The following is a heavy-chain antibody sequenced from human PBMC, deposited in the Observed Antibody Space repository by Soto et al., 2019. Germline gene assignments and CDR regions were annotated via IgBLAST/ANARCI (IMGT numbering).Heavy chain of an antibody. D-gene: IGHD1-26*01. J-gene: IGHJ5*02. Sequence: GESLKISCKGSGYSFTSQWLGWVRQMPGKGLEWMGIIYPGDSDIRYSPSFQGQVTMSADKSISTAYLQWSSLKASDTAMYYCATKESGRNWFDPWGQGTLVIVSS. V-gene: IGHV5-51*01. CDR3: ATKESGRNWFDP. CDR2: IYPGDSDI. CDR1: GYSFTSQW.